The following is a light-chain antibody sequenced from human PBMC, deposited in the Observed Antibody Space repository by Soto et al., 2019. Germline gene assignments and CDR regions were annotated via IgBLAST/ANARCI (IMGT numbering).Light chain of an antibody. CDR2: WAS. Sequence: DIVMTQSPDSLAVSLGERATINCKSSQSVLYSSNNKNYLAWYQQKPGQPPKLLIYWASTRESGVPDRFSGSGSGTDFTLTIRSLQAEDVAVYYCQQYYSPPPNTFGQGTKLEIK. CDR1: QSVLYSSNNKNY. V-gene: IGKV4-1*01. J-gene: IGKJ2*01. CDR3: QQYYSPPPNT.